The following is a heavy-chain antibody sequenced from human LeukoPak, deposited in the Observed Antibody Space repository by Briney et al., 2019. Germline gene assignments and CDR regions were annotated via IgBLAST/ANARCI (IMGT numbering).Heavy chain of an antibody. D-gene: IGHD6-25*01. V-gene: IGHV4-4*07. Sequence: SETLSLTCIVSGDSIRNYYWSWIRQSAGKGLEWIGRFYINGRTNYTPSLQSRVSFSGDTSKNQLSLRLTSVTAADTAVYYCARIDPLGFFDQWGPGTLVTVSS. CDR2: FYINGRT. CDR3: ARIDPLGFFDQ. CDR1: GDSIRNYY. J-gene: IGHJ4*02.